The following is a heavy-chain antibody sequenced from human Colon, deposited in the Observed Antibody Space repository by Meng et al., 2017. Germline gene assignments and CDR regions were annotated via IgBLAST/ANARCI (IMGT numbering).Heavy chain of an antibody. Sequence: QVQLVQSGAEVKKPGASVKVSCKASGYTFTSYDIHWVRQGTGQGLEWMGWMNPHSGSTGYAQKFQDRVTMTRNSSISTVYLELSSLSSEDTAVYYCARRYSSVWYSFDPWGQGTLVTVSS. J-gene: IGHJ5*02. D-gene: IGHD6-19*01. V-gene: IGHV1-8*01. CDR1: GYTFTSYD. CDR3: ARRYSSVWYSFDP. CDR2: MNPHSGST.